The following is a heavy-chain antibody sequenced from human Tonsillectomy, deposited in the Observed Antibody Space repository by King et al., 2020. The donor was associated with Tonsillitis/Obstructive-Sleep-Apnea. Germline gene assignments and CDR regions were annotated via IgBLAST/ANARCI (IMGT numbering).Heavy chain of an antibody. CDR2: ISSSGSTI. D-gene: IGHD3-10*01. Sequence: VQLVESGGGLVQPGGSLRLSCAAAGVTFSSYEMNWVRQAPGKGLEWVSYISSSGSTIYYADSVKGRFTISRDNAKNSLYLQMNSLRAEDTAVYYCVRDSLWWYFDLWGRGTLVSVSS. J-gene: IGHJ2*01. V-gene: IGHV3-48*03. CDR3: VRDSLWWYFDL. CDR1: GVTFSSYE.